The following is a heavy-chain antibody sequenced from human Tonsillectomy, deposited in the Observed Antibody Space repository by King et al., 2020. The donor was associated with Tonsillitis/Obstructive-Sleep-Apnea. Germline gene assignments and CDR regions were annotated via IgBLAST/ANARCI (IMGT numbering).Heavy chain of an antibody. CDR2: IFSNDEK. J-gene: IGHJ4*02. V-gene: IGHV2-26*01. CDR1: GFSLSNARMG. Sequence: VTLQESGPVLVKPTETLTLTCTVSGFSLSNARMGVSWIRQPPGKALEWLAHIFSNDEKSYSTSLKSRLTISKDTSKSQVVLTMTNMDPGDTATYYCARMLSHSGSYFGFDYWGQGTLVTVSS. CDR3: ARMLSHSGSYFGFDY. D-gene: IGHD1-26*01.